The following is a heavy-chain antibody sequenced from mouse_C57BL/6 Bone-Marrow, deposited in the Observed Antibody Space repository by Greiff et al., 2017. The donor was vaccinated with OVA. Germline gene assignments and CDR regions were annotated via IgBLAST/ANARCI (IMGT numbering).Heavy chain of an antibody. Sequence: QVQLQQSGAELARPGASVKLSCKASGYTFTSYGISWVKQRTGQGLEWIGEIYPRSGNTYYNEKFKGKATLTADKSSSTAYMELRSLTFEDSAVYFCARWDIYYYGSSPFAYWGQGTLVTVSA. CDR3: ARWDIYYYGSSPFAY. CDR2: IYPRSGNT. CDR1: GYTFTSYG. V-gene: IGHV1-81*01. D-gene: IGHD1-1*01. J-gene: IGHJ3*01.